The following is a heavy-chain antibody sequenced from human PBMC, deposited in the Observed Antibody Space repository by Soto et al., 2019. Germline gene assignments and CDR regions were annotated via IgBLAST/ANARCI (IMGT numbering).Heavy chain of an antibody. CDR1: GFPFSSYA. CDR3: AKNRVTGSYTTRFLGA. CDR2: IHGGGDYT. Sequence: EVQVLESGGGLVQPGGSLRLSCAASGFPFSSYAMSWVRQAPGKGLEWVSTIHGGGDYTHYTDSVKGRFTISRDNSRNXLSQHMNGLRAEDTAVYYCAKNRVTGSYTTRFLGAWGRGTLVTVCS. D-gene: IGHD1-26*01. V-gene: IGHV3-23*01. J-gene: IGHJ2*01.